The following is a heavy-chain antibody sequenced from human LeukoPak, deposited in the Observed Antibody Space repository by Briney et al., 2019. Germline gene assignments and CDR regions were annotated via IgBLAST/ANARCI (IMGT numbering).Heavy chain of an antibody. CDR1: GGSISSGGYY. V-gene: IGHV4-30-2*01. CDR2: IYHSGST. CDR3: ARDNTIFGVVKAFDI. J-gene: IGHJ3*02. Sequence: SQTLSLTCTVSGGSISSGGYYWSWIRQPPGKGLEWIGYIYHSGSTYYNPSLKSRVTISVDRSKNQFSLKLSSVTAADTAVYYCARDNTIFGVVKAFDIWGQGTMVTVSS. D-gene: IGHD3-3*01.